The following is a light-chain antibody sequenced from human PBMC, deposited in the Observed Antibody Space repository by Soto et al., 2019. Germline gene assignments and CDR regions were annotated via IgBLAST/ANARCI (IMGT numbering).Light chain of an antibody. CDR1: SSDVGAYNY. V-gene: IGLV2-14*03. Sequence: QSALTQPASVSGSPGQSITISCTGTSSDVGAYNYVSWYQQHPGKAPKLIIYDVTYRPSGISNRFSGSKSANTASLPISGLQAEDEADYYCCSYTSSTTKVFGGGTKLTVL. J-gene: IGLJ2*01. CDR2: DVT. CDR3: CSYTSSTTKV.